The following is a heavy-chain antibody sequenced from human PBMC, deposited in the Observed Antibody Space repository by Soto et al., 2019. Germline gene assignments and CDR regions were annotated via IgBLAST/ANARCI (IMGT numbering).Heavy chain of an antibody. CDR3: ARQGTITGTTPD. V-gene: IGHV4-59*08. J-gene: IGHJ4*02. D-gene: IGHD1-7*01. CDR1: GGSISSYY. CDR2: IYYSGST. Sequence: SETLSLTCTVSGGSISSYYWSWIRQPPGKGLEWIGYIYYSGSTNYNPSLKSRVTISVDTSKNQFSLKLSSVTAADTAVYYCARQGTITGTTPDWGQGTLVTVSS.